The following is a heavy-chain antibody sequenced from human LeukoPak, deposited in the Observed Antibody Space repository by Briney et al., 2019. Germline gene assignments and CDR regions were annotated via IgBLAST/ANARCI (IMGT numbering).Heavy chain of an antibody. D-gene: IGHD6-13*01. CDR2: ISYDGSNK. CDR1: GFTFSSYG. CDR3: AKDRRGAIVAVGLIDF. J-gene: IGHJ4*02. Sequence: PGGSLRLSCAASGFTFSSYGMHWVRQAPGKGLEWVAVISYDGSNKYYANSVKGRFTISRDNSRNTLYLQMNSLRAEDTAVYYCAKDRRGAIVAVGLIDFWGQGALVTVSS. V-gene: IGHV3-30*18.